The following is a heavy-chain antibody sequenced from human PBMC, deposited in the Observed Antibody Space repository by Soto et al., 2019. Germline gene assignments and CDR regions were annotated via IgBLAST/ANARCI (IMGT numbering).Heavy chain of an antibody. CDR2: IDPRDSYV. J-gene: IGHJ5*02. CDR3: ARLYCTTSTCDSWFDP. CDR1: GYTFTTIW. D-gene: IGHD2-2*01. V-gene: IGHV5-10-1*01. Sequence: GESLKISGTGFGYTFTTIWISWVRQMPGKGLEWMGRIDPRDSYVNYSPSFQGHVTISADKSISTAYLQWGSLKASDTAMYYCARLYCTTSTCDSWFDPWGQGTLVTVSS.